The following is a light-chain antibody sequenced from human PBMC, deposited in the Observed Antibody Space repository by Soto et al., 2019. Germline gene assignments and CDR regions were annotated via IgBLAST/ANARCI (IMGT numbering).Light chain of an antibody. V-gene: IGKV3-20*01. CDR3: QQYGSSPYT. Sequence: EIVLTQSPGTLSLSPGERATLSCRASQSVSSSYLLWYQQKPGQAPRLLIYGAPTRATGFPDRFSGSGSGTDFTLTINGLEPEDFAVYYCQQYGSSPYTFGQGTKLEIK. J-gene: IGKJ2*01. CDR1: QSVSSSY. CDR2: GAP.